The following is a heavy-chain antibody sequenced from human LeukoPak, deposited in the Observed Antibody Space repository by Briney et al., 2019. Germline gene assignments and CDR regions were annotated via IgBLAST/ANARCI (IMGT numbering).Heavy chain of an antibody. D-gene: IGHD3-16*01. Sequence: PGGSLRLSCAASGFTFSSYSMNWVRQAPGKGLEWVSGISPSGGITYYTDSVKGRFTISRDNSKNTQSLQTNSLRAEDTAVYYCAKDDDWGRYKHWGQGTLVTVSS. J-gene: IGHJ1*01. CDR3: AKDDDWGRYKH. V-gene: IGHV3-23*01. CDR1: GFTFSSYS. CDR2: ISPSGGIT.